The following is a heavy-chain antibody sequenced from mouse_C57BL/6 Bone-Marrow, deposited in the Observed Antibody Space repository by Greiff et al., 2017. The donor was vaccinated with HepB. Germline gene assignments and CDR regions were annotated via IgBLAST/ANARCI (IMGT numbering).Heavy chain of an antibody. J-gene: IGHJ1*03. CDR3: ARDRYYGSSFYWYFDV. CDR1: GYSITSGYD. CDR2: ISYSGST. Sequence: EVKVEESGPGMVKPSQSLSLTCTVTGYSITSGYDWHWIRHFPGNKLEWMGYISYSGSTNYNPSLKSRISITHDTSKNHFFLKLNSVTTEDTATYYCARDRYYGSSFYWYFDVWGTGTTVTVSS. V-gene: IGHV3-1*01. D-gene: IGHD1-1*01.